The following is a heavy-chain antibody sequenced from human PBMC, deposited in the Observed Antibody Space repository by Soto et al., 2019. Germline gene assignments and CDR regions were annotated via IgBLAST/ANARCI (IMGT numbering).Heavy chain of an antibody. J-gene: IGHJ6*02. CDR3: ARVHCSSTSCHRGMDV. CDR1: GGSFSGYY. V-gene: IGHV4-34*01. D-gene: IGHD2-2*01. CDR2: INHSGST. Sequence: PSETLSLTCAVYGGSFSGYYWSWIRQPPGKGLEWIGEINHSGSTNYNPPLKSRVTISVDTSKNQFSLKLSSVTAADTAVYYCARVHCSSTSCHRGMDVWGQGTTVTVSS.